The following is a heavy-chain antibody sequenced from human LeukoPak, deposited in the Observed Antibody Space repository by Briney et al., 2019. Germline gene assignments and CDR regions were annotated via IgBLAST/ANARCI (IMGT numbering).Heavy chain of an antibody. V-gene: IGHV3-21*01. J-gene: IGHJ4*02. CDR2: ISSSSSYI. CDR1: GFTFSSYS. D-gene: IGHD5-24*01. Sequence: GGSLRLSCAASGFTFSSYSMNWVRQAPGKGLEWVSSISSSSSYIYYADSVKGRFTISRDNAKNSLYLQMNSLRAEDTAVYYCARDDLDGYNFSFDYWGQGTLVTVSS. CDR3: ARDDLDGYNFSFDY.